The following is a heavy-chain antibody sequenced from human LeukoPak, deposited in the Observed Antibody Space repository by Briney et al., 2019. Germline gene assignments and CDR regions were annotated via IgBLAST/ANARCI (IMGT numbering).Heavy chain of an antibody. Sequence: PGGSLRLSCAASGFTFSTYAMSWVRLAPGKGLEWVSGISGSGGSTYYADSVKGRFTSSRDNSNNTLYVQMNSLRAEDTAVYYCAKGAAGSGYSFFDYWGQGTLVTVSS. CDR1: GFTFSTYA. V-gene: IGHV3-23*01. J-gene: IGHJ4*02. CDR2: ISGSGGST. CDR3: AKGAAGSGYSFFDY. D-gene: IGHD3-22*01.